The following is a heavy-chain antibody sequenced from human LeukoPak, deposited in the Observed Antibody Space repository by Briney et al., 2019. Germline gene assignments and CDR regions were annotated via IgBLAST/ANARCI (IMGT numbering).Heavy chain of an antibody. D-gene: IGHD3-10*01. CDR1: GGTFSSYA. CDR3: ARDRGITMVRGVIVY. J-gene: IGHJ4*02. V-gene: IGHV1-69*13. Sequence: SVKVSCKASGGTFSSYAISWVRQAPGQGLEWMGGIIPIFGTANYAQKFQGRVTITADESTSTAYMELSSLRSEDTAVYYCARDRGITMVRGVIVYWGQGTLVTVSS. CDR2: IIPIFGTA.